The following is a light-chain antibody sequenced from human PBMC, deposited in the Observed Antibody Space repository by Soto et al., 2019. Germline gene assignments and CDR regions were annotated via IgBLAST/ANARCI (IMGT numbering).Light chain of an antibody. CDR3: QQYNNWPPIT. J-gene: IGKJ5*01. CDR2: GAS. Sequence: EIVLTQSTATLSSFPGDRVTLSCRASQYINTRLAWYQHRPGQAPRLLIYGASTRATGIPARFSGSGSGTEFTLTISSLQSEDFAVYYCQQYNNWPPITFGQGTRLEI. CDR1: QYINTR. V-gene: IGKV3-15*01.